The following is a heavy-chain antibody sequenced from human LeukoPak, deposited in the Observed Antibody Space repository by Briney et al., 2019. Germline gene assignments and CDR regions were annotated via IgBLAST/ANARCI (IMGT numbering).Heavy chain of an antibody. CDR2: INHSGST. V-gene: IGHV4-34*01. D-gene: IGHD4-17*01. J-gene: IGHJ4*02. CDR3: ARYSTADPSFDY. Sequence: SETLSLTCAVYGGSFSGYYWSWIRQPPGKGLEWIGEINHSGSTNYNPSLKSRVTISVDTSKNQFSLKLSSVTAADTAVYHCARYSTADPSFDYWGQGTLVTVSS. CDR1: GGSFSGYY.